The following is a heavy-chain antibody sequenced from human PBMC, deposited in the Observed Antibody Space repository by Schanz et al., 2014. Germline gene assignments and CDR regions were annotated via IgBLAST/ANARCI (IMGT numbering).Heavy chain of an antibody. V-gene: IGHV3-48*01. J-gene: IGHJ4*02. Sequence: VQLVESGGGVVQFGRSLRLSCVASGFTFSSYGMHWVRQVPGKGLEWLSYIATSSSTRHYADSVKGRVTISRDNAKNSLYLQMNSLRAEDTAVYYCAKQIHYDILTVTRNWGQGTLVTVSS. CDR3: AKQIHYDILTVTRN. CDR1: GFTFSSYG. D-gene: IGHD3-9*01. CDR2: IATSSSTR.